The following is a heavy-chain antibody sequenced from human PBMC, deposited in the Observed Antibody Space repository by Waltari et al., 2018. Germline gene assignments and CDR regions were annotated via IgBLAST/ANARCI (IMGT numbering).Heavy chain of an antibody. V-gene: IGHV3-NL1*01. CDR1: GFPLRSSS. J-gene: IGHJ4*02. CDR3: ARENSVAGARAFDY. CDR2: FYSAGST. D-gene: IGHD6-19*01. Sequence: QVQLVESGGGVVQPGPSLRLSCAASGFPLRSSSMHWVRRAPGKGLVWVSVFYSAGSTNYADSVKGRFTISRDNSKNTLSLQMNSLRTEDTAVYYCARENSVAGARAFDYWGQGLLVTVSS.